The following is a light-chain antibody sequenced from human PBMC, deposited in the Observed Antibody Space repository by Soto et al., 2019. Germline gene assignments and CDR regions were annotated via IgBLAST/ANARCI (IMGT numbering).Light chain of an antibody. CDR1: SSDVGGYNY. CDR2: DVS. V-gene: IGLV2-11*01. J-gene: IGLJ1*01. Sequence: QSALTQPRSVSGSPGQSITISCTGTSSDVGGYNYVSWYRQHPGKAPKLMIYDVSKRPSGVPDRFSGSKSGYTASLTISGLHADDEADYYCCSSAGSYTPYVFGTGTKLTVL. CDR3: CSSAGSYTPYV.